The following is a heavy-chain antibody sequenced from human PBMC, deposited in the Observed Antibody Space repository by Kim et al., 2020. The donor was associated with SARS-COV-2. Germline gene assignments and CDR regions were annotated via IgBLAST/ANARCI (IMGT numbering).Heavy chain of an antibody. CDR1: GFTFSNYW. J-gene: IGHJ4*02. V-gene: IGHV3-7*03. CDR2: IKQNGSEK. Sequence: GGSLRLSCAASGFTFSNYWMTWVRQAPGKGLERVANIKQNGSEKYYLDSVRGRFTISRDNGKNSVYLQMNSLRAEDTAIYYCASLPAVWGQGTLVTVSS. CDR3: ASLPAV.